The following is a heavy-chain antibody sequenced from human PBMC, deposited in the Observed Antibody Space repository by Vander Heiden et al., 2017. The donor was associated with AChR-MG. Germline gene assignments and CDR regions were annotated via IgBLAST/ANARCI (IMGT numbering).Heavy chain of an antibody. Sequence: QVQLVESGAGGVQPGRSRCLAWAAPGFSFHRYAMHWVRPGPGKGLEWVAVISYDGSNNYYADSVKGRFTISRDNSKNTLYLQMNSLRAEDTAVYYCARDSHYYDSSRYFVYWGQGTLVTVSS. J-gene: IGHJ4*02. D-gene: IGHD3-22*01. CDR1: GFSFHRYA. V-gene: IGHV3-30-3*01. CDR2: ISYDGSNN. CDR3: ARDSHYYDSSRYFVY.